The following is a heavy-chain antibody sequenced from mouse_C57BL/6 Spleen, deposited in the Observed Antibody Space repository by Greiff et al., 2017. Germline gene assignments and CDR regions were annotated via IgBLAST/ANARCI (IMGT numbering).Heavy chain of an antibody. CDR2: VDPSDSET. CDR3: ARSYYGSSYFDY. V-gene: IGHV1-52*01. CDR1: GYTFTSYW. D-gene: IGHD1-1*01. Sequence: QVQLQQSGAELVRPGSSVKLSCKASGYTFTSYWMHWVKQRPIQGLEWIGNVDPSDSETHYNQKFKDKATLTVDKSSSTAYMQLSSLTSEDSAVYYCARSYYGSSYFDYWGQGTTLTVSS. J-gene: IGHJ2*01.